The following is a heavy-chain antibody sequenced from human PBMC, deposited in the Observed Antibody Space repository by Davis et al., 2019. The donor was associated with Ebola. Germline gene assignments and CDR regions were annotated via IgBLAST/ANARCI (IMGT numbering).Heavy chain of an antibody. J-gene: IGHJ6*02. Sequence: GESLKVSCQGSGYSFTSYWISWVRQMPGKGLEWMGRIDPSDSYTNYSPSFQGHVTISADKSISTAYLQWSSLKASDTAMYYCARVMVVAATSGMDVWGQGTTVTVSS. CDR3: ARVMVVAATSGMDV. V-gene: IGHV5-10-1*01. D-gene: IGHD2-15*01. CDR1: GYSFTSYW. CDR2: IDPSDSYT.